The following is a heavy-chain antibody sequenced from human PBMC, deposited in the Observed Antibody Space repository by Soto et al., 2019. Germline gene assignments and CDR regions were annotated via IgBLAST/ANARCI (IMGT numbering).Heavy chain of an antibody. CDR2: IYPGDSDT. CDR1: GYSFTSYW. J-gene: IGHJ6*02. V-gene: IGHV5-51*01. D-gene: IGHD3-9*01. CDR3: PRQHDDILGYYYGMDV. Sequence: GESLKISCKGSGYSFTSYWIGWVRQMPGKGLEWMGIIYPGDSDTRYSPSFQGQVTISADKSISTAYLQCSSLKASDTATYYCPRQHDDILGYYYGMDVWGHGNTVTVSS.